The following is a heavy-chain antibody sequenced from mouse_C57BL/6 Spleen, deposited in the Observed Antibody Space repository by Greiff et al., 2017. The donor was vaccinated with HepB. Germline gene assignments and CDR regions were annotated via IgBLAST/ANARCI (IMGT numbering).Heavy chain of an antibody. Sequence: DVQLQESGPGLVKPSQSLSLTCSVTGYSITSGYYWNWIRQFPGNKLEWMGYISYDGSNNYNPSLKNRISITRDTSKNQFFLKLNSVTTEDTATYYCARDRWDGGAWFAYWGQGTLVTVSA. CDR1: GYSITSGYY. J-gene: IGHJ3*01. V-gene: IGHV3-6*01. CDR2: ISYDGSN. CDR3: ARDRWDGGAWFAY. D-gene: IGHD4-1*01.